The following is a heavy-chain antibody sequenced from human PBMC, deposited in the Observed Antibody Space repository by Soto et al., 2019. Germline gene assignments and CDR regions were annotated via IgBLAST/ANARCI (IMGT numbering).Heavy chain of an antibody. V-gene: IGHV4-30-4*01. D-gene: IGHD3-22*01. J-gene: IGHJ5*02. CDR2: VYHTGST. CDR1: CGSISGDYY. Sequence: SETLSLTCTVSCGSISGDYYWNWIRQAPGKGLEWIGYVYHTGSTYHNPSLKSRGSISVDTSNNQFSLKLSSVTAADTAVYFCAREPYDITGNRIDPWGQGIPVTVSS. CDR3: AREPYDITGNRIDP.